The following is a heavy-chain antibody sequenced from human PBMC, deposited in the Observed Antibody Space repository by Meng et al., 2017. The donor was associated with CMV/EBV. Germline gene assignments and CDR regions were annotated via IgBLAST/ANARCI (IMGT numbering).Heavy chain of an antibody. CDR3: TRGANWGSPFDH. Sequence: SSGDTSRTYALSWVRQATGQGLEWMGGSIPFFHTTDYEQKLQDRVIFTSDEDTKTVYMELRSLRSEDTAVYFCTRGANWGSPFDHWGQGALVTVSS. CDR1: GDTSRTYA. V-gene: IGHV1-69*01. J-gene: IGHJ4*02. D-gene: IGHD7-27*01. CDR2: SIPFFHTT.